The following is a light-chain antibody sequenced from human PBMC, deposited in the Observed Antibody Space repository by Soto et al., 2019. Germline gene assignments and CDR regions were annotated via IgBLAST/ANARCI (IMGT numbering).Light chain of an antibody. CDR2: GAS. Sequence: EIVLTQSPGTLSLSPGERATLSCRASQSVSSSYLAWYQQKPGQAPRLLIYGASSRATGIPDSFSGSGSGIDFTLTISRLEPEDFAVYYRQQYGSSPPYTFGQGTKLEI. CDR3: QQYGSSPPYT. CDR1: QSVSSSY. J-gene: IGKJ2*01. V-gene: IGKV3-20*01.